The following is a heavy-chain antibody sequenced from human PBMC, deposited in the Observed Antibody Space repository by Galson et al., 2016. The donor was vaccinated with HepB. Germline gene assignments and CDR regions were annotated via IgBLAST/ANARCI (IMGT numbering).Heavy chain of an antibody. CDR3: ARGSGYTSAWYPGGIRY. D-gene: IGHD6-19*01. CDR1: AFTFSSYT. V-gene: IGHV3-21*01. Sequence: SLRLSCADSAFTFSSYTMTWVRQAPGKGLEWLSSISGGSSHMFYADSVKGRFTISRDNTKNSLYLQMDSLSAEDTAIYYCARGSGYTSAWYPGGIRYWGQGTLVTVSS. CDR2: ISGGSSHM. J-gene: IGHJ4*02.